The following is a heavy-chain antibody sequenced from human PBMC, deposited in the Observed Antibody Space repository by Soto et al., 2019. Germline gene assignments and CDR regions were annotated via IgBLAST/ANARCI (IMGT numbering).Heavy chain of an antibody. J-gene: IGHJ4*02. CDR1: GFTLSSYS. CDR3: ARGHGGIVVVPATANFDY. CDR2: ISSSSSTI. V-gene: IGHV3-48*01. Sequence: GGSLRLSCEASGFTLSSYSMNWVRQAPGKGLEWVSYISSSSSTIYYADSVKGRFTISRDNAKNSLYLQMNSLRAEDTAVYYCARGHGGIVVVPATANFDYWGQGTLVTVSS. D-gene: IGHD2-2*01.